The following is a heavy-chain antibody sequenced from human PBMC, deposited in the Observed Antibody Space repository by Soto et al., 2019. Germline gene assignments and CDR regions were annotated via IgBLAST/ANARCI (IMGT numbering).Heavy chain of an antibody. Sequence: EVQLVESGGGLVKPGGSLRLSCAASGFTFSSYSMNWVRQAPGKGLEWVSSISSSSSYIYYADSVKGRFTISRDNAKNSLYLKMNSLRAEDTAVYYCARGSYDSSGYYSDAFDIWGQGTMVTVSS. V-gene: IGHV3-21*01. J-gene: IGHJ3*02. CDR1: GFTFSSYS. D-gene: IGHD3-22*01. CDR2: ISSSSSYI. CDR3: ARGSYDSSGYYSDAFDI.